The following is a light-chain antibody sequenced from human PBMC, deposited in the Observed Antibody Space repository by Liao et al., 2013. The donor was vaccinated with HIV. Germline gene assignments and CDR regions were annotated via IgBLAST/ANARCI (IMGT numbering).Light chain of an antibody. CDR3: QAWDSSTNYV. CDR2: QDT. V-gene: IGLV3-1*01. Sequence: SYELTQPPSLSVSPGQTATITCSGDKLGDKYASWYQQRPGQSPILVIYQDTKRPSGISDRFSGSNSGNTATLTISGTQALDEADYYCQAWDSSTNYVFGTGTQVTVL. J-gene: IGLJ1*01. CDR1: KLGDKY.